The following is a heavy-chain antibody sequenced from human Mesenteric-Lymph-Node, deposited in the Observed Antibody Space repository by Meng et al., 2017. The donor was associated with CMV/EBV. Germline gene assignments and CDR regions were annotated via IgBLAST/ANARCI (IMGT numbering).Heavy chain of an antibody. D-gene: IGHD3-10*01. CDR1: GFNVRDKY. V-gene: IGHV3-66*01. J-gene: IGHJ4*02. CDR3: TGDSVSNPNLDY. CDR2: IYRGDNT. Sequence: DVHLVGSGGGLVQPGGSLRLSCAASGFNVRDKYMSWVRQAPGKGLEWVCIIYRGDNTYYIDSVKDRFTVSRDNSKNTMYLQMNSLRVEDTAVYYCTGDSVSNPNLDYWGQGTLVTVSS.